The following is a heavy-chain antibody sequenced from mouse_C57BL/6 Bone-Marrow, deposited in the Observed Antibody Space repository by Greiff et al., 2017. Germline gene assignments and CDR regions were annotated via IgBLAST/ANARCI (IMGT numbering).Heavy chain of an antibody. Sequence: EVMLVESGGGLVKPGGSLKLSCAASGFTFSSYAMSWVRQTPEKRLEWVATISDGGSYTYSPDNVKGRFTISRDNAKNNLYLQMSHLKSEDTAMYYCAGTGHYFDYWGQGTTRTVSS. CDR1: GFTFSSYA. CDR3: AGTGHYFDY. D-gene: IGHD4-1*01. J-gene: IGHJ2*01. V-gene: IGHV5-4*03. CDR2: ISDGGSYT.